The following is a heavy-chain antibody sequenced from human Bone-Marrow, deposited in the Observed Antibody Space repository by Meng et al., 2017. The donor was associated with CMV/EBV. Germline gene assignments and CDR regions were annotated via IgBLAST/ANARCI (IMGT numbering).Heavy chain of an antibody. Sequence: GESLKISCTASGFTFGDYAMSWVRQAPGKGLEWVGFIRSKAYGGTTEYAASVKGRFTISRDDSKSIAYLQMNSLKTEDTAVYYCTRESELPPANAFDIWGQGIMVTVSS. D-gene: IGHD1-26*01. V-gene: IGHV3-49*04. CDR2: IRSKAYGGTT. CDR1: GFTFGDYA. CDR3: TRESELPPANAFDI. J-gene: IGHJ3*02.